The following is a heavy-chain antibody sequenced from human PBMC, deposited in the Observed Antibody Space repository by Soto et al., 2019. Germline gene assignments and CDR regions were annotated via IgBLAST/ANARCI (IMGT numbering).Heavy chain of an antibody. CDR3: ARGWGYDSTDYYYAY. D-gene: IGHD3-22*01. J-gene: IGHJ4*02. V-gene: IGHV1-69*01. CDR2: IIPIFGTA. Sequence: QVQLVQSGAEVRKPGSSVRVSCKASGGSFNRHTISWVRQAPGQGLEWMGGIIPIFGTANHAQKFQGRVTIIADESTRTVYKGLSSLRSGDTAIYYCARGWGYDSTDYYYAYWGQGTLVIVSS. CDR1: GGSFNRHT.